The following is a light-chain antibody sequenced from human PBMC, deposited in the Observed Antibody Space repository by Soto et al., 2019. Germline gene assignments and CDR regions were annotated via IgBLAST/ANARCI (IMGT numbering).Light chain of an antibody. CDR2: ATS. CDR3: QQTYTVPYT. Sequence: DIQMTQSPSSLSASVGDRVTITCRASQSIEWYLNWYHQKSGKAPKFLMYATSHLQSGVPSRFSGSGSGTEFTLTISALQPEDFGSYYCQQTYTVPYTFGQGTKLEIE. CDR1: QSIEWY. J-gene: IGKJ2*01. V-gene: IGKV1-39*01.